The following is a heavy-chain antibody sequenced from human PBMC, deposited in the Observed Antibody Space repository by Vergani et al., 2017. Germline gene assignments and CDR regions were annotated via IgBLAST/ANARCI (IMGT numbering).Heavy chain of an antibody. J-gene: IGHJ6*02. CDR2: IHYSENT. CDR1: FDSIRNLY. CDR3: ARVNGRGNYYYCMDV. Sequence: QVQLQESGPGLVKSSETLSLTCSVSFDSIRNLYCNWIRQPPGKGLEWIGSIHYSENTNYNPSLKTRVTISVDTSKNQFSLTLTSVTAADTAVYYCARVNGRGNYYYCMDVWGQGTTVTVSS. V-gene: IGHV4-59*11. D-gene: IGHD2-8*01.